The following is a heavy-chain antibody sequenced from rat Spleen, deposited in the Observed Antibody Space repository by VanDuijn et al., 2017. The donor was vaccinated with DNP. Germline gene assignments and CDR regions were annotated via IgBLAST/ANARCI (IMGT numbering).Heavy chain of an antibody. CDR1: GFTFSSYW. V-gene: IGHV5-58*01. CDR3: AKASGGYFDY. D-gene: IGHD1-1*01. CDR2: INTDGGST. J-gene: IGHJ2*01. Sequence: EVQLVESGGGLVQPGRSMKLSCAASGFTFSSYWMYWIRQAPGKGLEWVSSINTDGGSTYYPDSVKGRFTISRDNAENTVYLQMNSLRSEDTATYYCAKASGGYFDYWGQGVMVTVSS.